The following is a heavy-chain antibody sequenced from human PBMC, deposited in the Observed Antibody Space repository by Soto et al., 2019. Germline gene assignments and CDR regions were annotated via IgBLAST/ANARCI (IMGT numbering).Heavy chain of an antibody. Sequence: SETLSLTCTVSGGSISSYYWSWIRQPPGKGLEWIGYIYYSGSTNYNPSLKSRVTISVDTSKNQFPLKLSSVTAADTAVYYCARQEQWLQEYFQHWGQGTLVTVSS. CDR3: ARQEQWLQEYFQH. CDR1: GGSISSYY. J-gene: IGHJ1*01. D-gene: IGHD6-19*01. V-gene: IGHV4-59*08. CDR2: IYYSGST.